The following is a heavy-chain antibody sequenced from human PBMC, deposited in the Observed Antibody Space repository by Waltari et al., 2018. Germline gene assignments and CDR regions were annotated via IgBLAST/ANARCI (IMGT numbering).Heavy chain of an antibody. CDR2: IRSKANTYAT. Sequence: VESGGGLVQPGGSLKLSCAASGFTFSGSAIHWVRQASGKGLEWVGRIRSKANTYATAYGASVKGRFTISRDDSKNTAYLLMNSLKTEDTAVYYCARRNGDSSNYGMDVWGQGTTVTVSS. J-gene: IGHJ6*02. CDR1: GFTFSGSA. V-gene: IGHV3-73*01. CDR3: ARRNGDSSNYGMDV. D-gene: IGHD4-17*01.